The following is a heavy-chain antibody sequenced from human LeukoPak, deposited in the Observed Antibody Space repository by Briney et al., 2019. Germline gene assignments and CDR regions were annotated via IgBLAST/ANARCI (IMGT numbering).Heavy chain of an antibody. D-gene: IGHD3-10*01. J-gene: IGHJ4*02. CDR2: IKQDGSEK. Sequence: PGGSLRLSCAASGFTFGSYWMSWVRQAPGKGLEWVANIKQDGSEKYYVDSVKGRFTIPRDNAKNSLYLQMNSLRAEDTAVYYCARAKSLFDSWGQGTLVTVSS. V-gene: IGHV3-7*03. CDR1: GFTFGSYW. CDR3: ARAKSLFDS.